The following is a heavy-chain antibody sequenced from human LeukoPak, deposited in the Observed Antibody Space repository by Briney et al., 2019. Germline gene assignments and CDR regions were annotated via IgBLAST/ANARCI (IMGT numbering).Heavy chain of an antibody. J-gene: IGHJ4*02. D-gene: IGHD6-13*01. V-gene: IGHV4-38-2*02. CDR1: GHSISSGYY. CDR2: INHSGST. Sequence: PSQTLSLTCTVSGHSISSGYYWGWIRQPPGKGLEWIGEINHSGSTNYNPSLKSRVTISIDTSKNQFSLKLTSMTAADTAVYYCARERYSSSWVLEDYWGQGTLVTVSS. CDR3: ARERYSSSWVLEDY.